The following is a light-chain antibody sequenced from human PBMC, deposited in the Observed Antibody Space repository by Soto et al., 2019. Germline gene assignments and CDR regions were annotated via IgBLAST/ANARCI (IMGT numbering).Light chain of an antibody. CDR2: GAS. CDR1: QSVSSN. CDR3: QKYNNWPLT. V-gene: IGKV3D-15*01. Sequence: EIVMTPSPATLSVSPGERATLSCRASQSVSSNLAWYQQKPGQAPRLLIYGASSRATGIPDRFSGSGSGTDFTLTISRLEPEDFAVYYCQKYNNWPLTCGGGNKGDIK. J-gene: IGKJ4*01.